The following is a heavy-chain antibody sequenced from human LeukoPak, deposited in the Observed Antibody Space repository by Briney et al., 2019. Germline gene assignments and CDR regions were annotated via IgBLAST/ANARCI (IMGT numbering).Heavy chain of an antibody. CDR1: GYTFTGYY. V-gene: IGHV1-2*02. CDR3: ATVHSSGWYTLFDY. J-gene: IGHJ4*02. D-gene: IGHD6-19*01. Sequence: ASVKVSCKASGYTFTGYYMHWVRQAPGQGLEWMGWINPNSGGTNYAQKFRGRVTMTRDTSISTAYMEPSRLRSDDTAVYYCATVHSSGWYTLFDYWGQGTLVTVAS. CDR2: INPNSGGT.